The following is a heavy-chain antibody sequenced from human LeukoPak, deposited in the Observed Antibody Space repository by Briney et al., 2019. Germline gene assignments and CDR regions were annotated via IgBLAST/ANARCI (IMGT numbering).Heavy chain of an antibody. CDR3: ARGTVTAPDY. CDR1: GFTFSAYS. V-gene: IGHV3-21*01. CDR2: ISSTSSYI. D-gene: IGHD2-21*02. Sequence: KPGGSLRLSCAASGFTFSAYSMNWVRQAPGKGLEWVSSISSTSSYIYYADSVKGRFTISRDNAKNSLYLQMNSLRAEDTAVYYCARGTVTAPDYWGQGTLVTVSS. J-gene: IGHJ4*02.